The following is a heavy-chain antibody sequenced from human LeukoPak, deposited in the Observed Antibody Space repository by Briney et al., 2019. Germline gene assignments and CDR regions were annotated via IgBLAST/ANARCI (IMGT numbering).Heavy chain of an antibody. D-gene: IGHD3-22*01. CDR2: IYSSGST. CDR3: ARGGGHHSRGGRPYYYDSSGYSYTFDY. V-gene: IGHV4-4*07. Sequence: SETLSLTCTVSGGSITSYYWSWIRQPAGKGLEWIGRIYSSGSTHYNPSLKSRVTMSVDTSKNQFSLKLSSVTAADTAVYYCARGGGHHSRGGRPYYYDSSGYSYTFDYWGQGTLVTVSS. CDR1: GGSITSYY. J-gene: IGHJ4*02.